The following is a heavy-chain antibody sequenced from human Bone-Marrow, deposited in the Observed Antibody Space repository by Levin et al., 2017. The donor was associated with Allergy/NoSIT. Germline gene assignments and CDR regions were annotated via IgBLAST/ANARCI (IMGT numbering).Heavy chain of an antibody. CDR3: ARAYGSGSYFFGPCVDS. D-gene: IGHD3-10*01. Sequence: PSQTLSLTCAVYGGSFNNYYWTWIRQPPGKGLEWIGEINHSGDTNYNPSLESRITISVDTSKNQFSLELRSMTAADTAIYFCARAYGSGSYFFGPCVDSWGQGALVTVSS. CDR2: INHSGDT. J-gene: IGHJ4*02. CDR1: GGSFNNYY. V-gene: IGHV4-34*01.